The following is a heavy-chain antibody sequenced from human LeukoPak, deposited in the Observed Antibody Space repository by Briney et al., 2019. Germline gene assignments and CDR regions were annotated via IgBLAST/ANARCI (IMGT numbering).Heavy chain of an antibody. CDR2: IIPILGIA. D-gene: IGHD4-17*01. Sequence: SVKVSCKASGGTFSSYAISWVRRAPGQGLEWMGRIIPILGIANYAQKFQGRVTITADKSTSTAYMELSSLRSEDTAVYYCARGAPSYYGDYAASDYWGQGTLVTVSS. V-gene: IGHV1-69*04. CDR1: GGTFSSYA. J-gene: IGHJ4*02. CDR3: ARGAPSYYGDYAASDY.